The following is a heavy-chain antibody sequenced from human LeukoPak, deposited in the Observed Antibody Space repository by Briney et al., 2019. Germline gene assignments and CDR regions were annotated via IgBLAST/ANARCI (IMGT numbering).Heavy chain of an antibody. J-gene: IGHJ4*02. D-gene: IGHD2-15*01. CDR3: AREFCGCGGCHGFNY. CDR1: GFTFSSYN. CDR2: IDAGTGNM. Sequence: KPGGSLRLSCVASGFTFSSYNMHWVRQAPGKGLEWVSSIDAGTGNMYFADSVKGRFTISRDNAKNSLSLQMNSLRAEDTAVYYCAREFCGCGGCHGFNYWGQGTLVTVSS. V-gene: IGHV3-21*01.